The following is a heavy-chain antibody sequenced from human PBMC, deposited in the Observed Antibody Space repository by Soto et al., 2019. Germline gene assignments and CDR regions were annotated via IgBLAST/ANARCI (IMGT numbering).Heavy chain of an antibody. CDR3: AADRKPLTLYYYDYYGMDV. CDR2: IYYSGST. V-gene: IGHV4-61*01. J-gene: IGHJ6*02. Sequence: SETLSLTCTVSGGSVSSGSYYWSWIRQPPGKGLEWIGYIYYSGSTNYNPSLKSRVTISVDTSKNQFSLKLSSVTAADTAVYYCAADRKPLTLYYYDYYGMDVWGQGTTVT. D-gene: IGHD3-16*02. CDR1: GGSVSSGSYY.